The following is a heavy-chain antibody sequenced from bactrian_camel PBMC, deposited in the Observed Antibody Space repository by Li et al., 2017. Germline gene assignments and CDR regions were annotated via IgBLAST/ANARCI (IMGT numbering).Heavy chain of an antibody. CDR2: IDTDGMTT. V-gene: IGHV3S32*01. D-gene: IGHD6*01. J-gene: IGHJ6*01. CDR1: EYTERYY. CDR3: AADSGSAVPGPLLYVQVPNFGN. Sequence: DVQLVESGGGSVQAGGSLTLSCNASEYTERYYMGWFRQAPGKEREGVAAIDTDGMTTYAYSVKGRFTISKDNPKNTLYLQMNSLKPEDTGVYYCAADSGSAVPGPLLYVQVPNFGNWGRGTQVTVS.